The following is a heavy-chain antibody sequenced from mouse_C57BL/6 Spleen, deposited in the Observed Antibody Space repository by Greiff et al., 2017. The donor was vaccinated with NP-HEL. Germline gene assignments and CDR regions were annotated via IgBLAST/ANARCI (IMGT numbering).Heavy chain of an antibody. J-gene: IGHJ2*01. CDR1: GYTFTDYY. Sequence: EVQLQQSGPELVKPGASVKISCKASGYTFTDYYMNWVKQSHGKSLEWIGDINPNNGGTSYNQKFKGKATLTVDKSSSTAYMELRSLTSEDSAVYYCARTRGLLPLFFDYWGQGTTLTVSS. D-gene: IGHD2-3*01. CDR3: ARTRGLLPLFFDY. V-gene: IGHV1-26*01. CDR2: INPNNGGT.